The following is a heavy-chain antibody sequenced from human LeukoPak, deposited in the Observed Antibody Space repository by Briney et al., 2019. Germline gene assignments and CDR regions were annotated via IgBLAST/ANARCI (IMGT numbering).Heavy chain of an antibody. J-gene: IGHJ3*02. CDR1: EYSFIRSW. CDR3: ARQTRDAFDI. D-gene: IGHD1-1*01. V-gene: IGHV5-51*01. CDR2: IYPGDSNT. Sequence: GESLKISCKGSEYSFIRSWIAWVRQMPGKGLEWMGLIYPGDSNTRYSPSFQGQVTISADKSINTAYVQWSSLKASDTAIYYCARQTRDAFDIWGQGTMVTVSS.